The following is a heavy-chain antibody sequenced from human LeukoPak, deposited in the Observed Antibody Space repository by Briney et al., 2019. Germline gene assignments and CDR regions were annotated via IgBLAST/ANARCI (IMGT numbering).Heavy chain of an antibody. CDR3: AKNLRGIVVVPAATWGGNWSDP. V-gene: IGHV3-30*18. J-gene: IGHJ5*02. CDR1: GFTFSSYG. CDR2: ISYDGSNK. Sequence: GGSLRLSCAASGFTFSSYGMHWVRQAPGKGLEWVAVISYDGSNKYYADSVKGRFTISRDNSKNTLYLQMNSLRAEDTAVYYCAKNLRGIVVVPAATWGGNWSDPWGQGTLVTVSS. D-gene: IGHD2-2*01.